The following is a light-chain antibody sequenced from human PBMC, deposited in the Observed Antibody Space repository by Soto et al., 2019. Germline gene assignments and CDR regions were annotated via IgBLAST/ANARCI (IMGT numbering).Light chain of an antibody. CDR1: QDIRND. CDR2: AAS. CDR3: LQHNSYHLT. V-gene: IGKV1-17*01. J-gene: IGKJ1*01. Sequence: DIQMTQSPSSLSASVGDRVTITCRASQDIRNDLGCYQQKPGKAPKRLIYAASSLQSGVPSRFSGSGSGTEFTLTISSLQPDDFATYYCLQHNSYHLTFGQGNNVEIK.